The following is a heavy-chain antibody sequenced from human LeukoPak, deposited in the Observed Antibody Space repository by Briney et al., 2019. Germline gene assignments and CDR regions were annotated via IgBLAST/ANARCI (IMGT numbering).Heavy chain of an antibody. Sequence: PSETLSLTCAVYGGSFSGYYWTWIRQPPGKGLEWIGEINHGESTNYNPSLKSRVIISVDKSKNQFSLKLSSVTAADTAVYYCARESLTWLQSRTSWFDPWGQGTLVTVSS. V-gene: IGHV4-34*01. D-gene: IGHD5-24*01. J-gene: IGHJ5*02. CDR3: ARESLTWLQSRTSWFDP. CDR2: INHGEST. CDR1: GGSFSGYY.